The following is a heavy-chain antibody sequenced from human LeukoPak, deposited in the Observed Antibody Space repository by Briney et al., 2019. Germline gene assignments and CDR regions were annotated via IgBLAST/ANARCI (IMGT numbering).Heavy chain of an antibody. Sequence: SETLSLTCAVYGGSFSGYYWSWIRQPPGKGLEWIGSIYYSGSTYYNPSLKSRVTISVDTSKNQFSLNLSSVTAADTAVYYCARVRQTREYYFDYWGQGTLVTVSS. CDR1: GGSFSGYY. CDR3: ARVRQTREYYFDY. V-gene: IGHV4-34*11. D-gene: IGHD4-23*01. J-gene: IGHJ4*02. CDR2: IYYSGST.